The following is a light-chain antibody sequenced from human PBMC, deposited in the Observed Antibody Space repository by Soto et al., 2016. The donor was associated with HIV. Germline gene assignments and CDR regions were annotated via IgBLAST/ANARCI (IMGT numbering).Light chain of an antibody. V-gene: IGKV1-33*01. CDR3: QHFDNLPLA. J-gene: IGKJ4*01. CDR1: LDITNR. Sequence: IQMTQSPSLLSASVGDRVTITCQANLDITNRVNWYQQKPGKPPKLLIHDASNLETGIPSRFSGGGSGTHFTFTISSLQPEDIGTYYCQHFDNLPLAFGGGTKVE. CDR2: DAS.